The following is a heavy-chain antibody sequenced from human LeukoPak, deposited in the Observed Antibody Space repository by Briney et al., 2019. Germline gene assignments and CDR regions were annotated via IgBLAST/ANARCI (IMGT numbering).Heavy chain of an antibody. V-gene: IGHV3-21*01. Sequence: PGGSLRLSCAASGFTFSNYAMNWVRQAPGKGLEWVSSISSSSSYIYYADSVKGRFTISRDNAKNSLYLQMNSLRAEDTAVYYCARRIAAAGNSWFDPWGQGTLVTVSS. CDR3: ARRIAAAGNSWFDP. CDR2: ISSSSSYI. CDR1: GFTFSNYA. D-gene: IGHD6-13*01. J-gene: IGHJ5*02.